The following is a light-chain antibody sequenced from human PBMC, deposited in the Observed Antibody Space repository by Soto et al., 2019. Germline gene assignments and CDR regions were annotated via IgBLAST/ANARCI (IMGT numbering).Light chain of an antibody. CDR3: QQYGRSPLT. Sequence: EIVLTQSPGTLSLSPGERATLSCRASQSVDSNYLAWYQQIPGQAPRMVIYGASSRATGIPDRFSGSGSGTDFTLTINRLEPEDFAVYYCQQYGRSPLTFGGGTKVEIK. J-gene: IGKJ4*01. CDR2: GAS. CDR1: QSVDSNY. V-gene: IGKV3-20*01.